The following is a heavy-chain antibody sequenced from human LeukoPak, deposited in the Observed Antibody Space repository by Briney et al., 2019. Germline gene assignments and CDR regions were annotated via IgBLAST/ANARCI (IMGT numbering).Heavy chain of an antibody. CDR2: IYYSGST. V-gene: IGHV4-59*08. Sequence: SETLSLTCTVSGGSINNYYWTWIRQPPGKGLEWIGYIYYSGSTNYNPSLKGRVTISVDTSKNQFSLNLNSVTAADTAVYYCARTNREIDYWGQGTLVTVSS. CDR3: ARTNREIDY. D-gene: IGHD2-8*01. J-gene: IGHJ4*02. CDR1: GGSINNYY.